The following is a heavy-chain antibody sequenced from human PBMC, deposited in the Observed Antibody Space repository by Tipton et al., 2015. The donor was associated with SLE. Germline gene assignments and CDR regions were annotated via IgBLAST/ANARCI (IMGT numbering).Heavy chain of an antibody. J-gene: IGHJ3*02. CDR3: ARGIRSEAFDI. Sequence: GLVKPSETLSLTCTVSGGSISSHYWSWIRQPPGKGLEWIGYIYYSGSTNYNPSLKSRVTKSVDTSKNQFSLKLSSVTAADTAVYYCARGIRSEAFDIWGQGTMVTVSS. V-gene: IGHV4-59*11. CDR1: GGSISSHY. CDR2: IYYSGST.